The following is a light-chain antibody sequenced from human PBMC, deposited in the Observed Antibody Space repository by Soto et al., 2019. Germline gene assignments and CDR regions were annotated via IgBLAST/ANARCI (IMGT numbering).Light chain of an antibody. V-gene: IGKV3-20*01. Sequence: ESVLTQSPGTLSLSPGERSTLSCMAIQSVSSSYLAWYQQKPGQAPRLLIYLTSTRATGIPDRFSGSGSGTDFTLTISRLEHEDFAVYYCQCYGSSHLFTFGPGTKVDIK. CDR3: QCYGSSHLFT. CDR1: QSVSSSY. J-gene: IGKJ3*01. CDR2: LTS.